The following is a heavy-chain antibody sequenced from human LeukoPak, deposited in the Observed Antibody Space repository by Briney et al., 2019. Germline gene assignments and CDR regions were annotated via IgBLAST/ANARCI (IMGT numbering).Heavy chain of an antibody. D-gene: IGHD3-10*01. Sequence: GRTLRLSCAASGFPFSSYGMHWVRQAPGKGLEWVARLVYDERSDYANSVKGRFSISRDNSKNTLFLDMSDLRVEDTAVYYCARDYYGSGSYNFDYWGQGTLVTVSS. CDR3: ARDYYGSGSYNFDY. V-gene: IGHV3-33*05. CDR1: GFPFSSYG. J-gene: IGHJ4*02. CDR2: LVYDERS.